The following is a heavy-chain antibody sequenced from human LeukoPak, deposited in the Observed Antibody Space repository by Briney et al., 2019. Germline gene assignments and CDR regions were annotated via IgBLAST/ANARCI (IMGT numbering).Heavy chain of an antibody. Sequence: GGSLRLSCATSGFTFSDYYLSCIRQAPGKGLEWVSYISSSGTYINSADSVKGRFTISRDYPKNSLYLQMSSLRAEDTAVYYCACQGGYILTGYLDYWGRGTQVTVSS. CDR2: ISSSGTYI. V-gene: IGHV3-11*03. CDR1: GFTFSDYY. J-gene: IGHJ4*02. CDR3: ACQGGYILTGYLDY. D-gene: IGHD3-9*01.